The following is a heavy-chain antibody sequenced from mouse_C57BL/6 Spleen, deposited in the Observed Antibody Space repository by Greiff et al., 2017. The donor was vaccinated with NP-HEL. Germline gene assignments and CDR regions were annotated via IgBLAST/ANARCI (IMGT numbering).Heavy chain of an antibody. CDR1: GYTFTSYW. CDR2: IYPSDSET. J-gene: IGHJ4*01. Sequence: QVQLQQPGAELVRPGSSVKLSCKASGYTFTSYWMDWVKQRPGQGLEWIGNIYPSDSETHYNQKFKDKATLTVDKSSSTAYMQLSSLTSEDSAVYYCARGGRDLVTTNAMDYWGQGTSVTVSS. V-gene: IGHV1-61*01. CDR3: ARGGRDLVTTNAMDY. D-gene: IGHD2-2*01.